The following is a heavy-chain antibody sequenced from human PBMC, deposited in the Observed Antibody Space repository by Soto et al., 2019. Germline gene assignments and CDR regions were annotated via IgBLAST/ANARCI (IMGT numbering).Heavy chain of an antibody. Sequence: SQTLSLTCAISGDSVSSNSAAWNWIRQSPSRGLEWLGRTHYRPKWYNGYAVSVKSRITINADTSKNHFSLQLNSVTPEDTAVYYCARAQPDYAYIWGGPFDIWGQGTVVTVSS. J-gene: IGHJ3*02. CDR3: ARAQPDYAYIWGGPFDI. CDR1: GDSVSSNSAA. V-gene: IGHV6-1*01. D-gene: IGHD3-16*01. CDR2: THYRPKWYN.